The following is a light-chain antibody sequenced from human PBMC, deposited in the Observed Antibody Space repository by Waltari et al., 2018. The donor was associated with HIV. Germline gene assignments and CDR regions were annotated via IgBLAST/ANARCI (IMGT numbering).Light chain of an antibody. CDR3: SSYSSSTALVV. CDR2: DVS. J-gene: IGLJ2*01. Sequence: QSALTQPASVSGAPGQSITISCTGTSRDGGGYRYVSWYQQHPGKAPKLMIFDVSNRPSGVSNRFSGSKSGNTASLTISGLQAEDEAHYFCSSYSSSTALVVFGGGTKVTV. CDR1: SRDGGGYRY. V-gene: IGLV2-14*03.